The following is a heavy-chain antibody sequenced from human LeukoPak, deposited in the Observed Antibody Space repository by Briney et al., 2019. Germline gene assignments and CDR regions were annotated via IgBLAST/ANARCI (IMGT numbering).Heavy chain of an antibody. J-gene: IGHJ4*02. CDR1: GFTFNTYS. CDR2: ISSSGSYI. D-gene: IGHD2-15*01. Sequence: GGSLRLSCAASGFTFNTYSMNWVRQAPGKGLEWVSSISSSGSYIYYADSVKGRFTISRDNAKRSLYLQMDSLRAEDTAVYYCASRYCSGGSCYCDGYWGQGTLVTVSS. V-gene: IGHV3-21*01. CDR3: ASRYCSGGSCYCDGY.